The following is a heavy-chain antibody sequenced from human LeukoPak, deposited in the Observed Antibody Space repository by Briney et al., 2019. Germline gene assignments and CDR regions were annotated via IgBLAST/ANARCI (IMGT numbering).Heavy chain of an antibody. CDR1: GGSFSGYY. Sequence: SETLSLTCAVYGGSFSGYYWSWIRQSPGKGLEWIGEVNHRGSTTYNPSLKSRVTISVDTSKNQFSLKLSSVTAADTAVYYCARHVGIAAAGNWFDPWGQGTLVTVSS. CDR3: ARHVGIAAAGNWFDP. D-gene: IGHD6-13*01. J-gene: IGHJ5*02. CDR2: VNHRGST. V-gene: IGHV4-34*01.